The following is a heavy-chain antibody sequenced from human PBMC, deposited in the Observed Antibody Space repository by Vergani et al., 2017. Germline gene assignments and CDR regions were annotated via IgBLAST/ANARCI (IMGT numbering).Heavy chain of an antibody. V-gene: IGHV3-53*02. CDR2: IYSGGST. Sequence: EVQLVETGGGLIQPGGSLRLSCAASGFTVSSNYMSWVRQAPGKGLEWVSVIYSGGSTYYADSVKGRFTISRDNSKNTLYLQMNSLRAEDTAVYYCARDREGVSSSAVGKYYYYYYMDVWGKGTTVTVSS. D-gene: IGHD6-6*01. J-gene: IGHJ6*03. CDR3: ARDREGVSSSAVGKYYYYYYMDV. CDR1: GFTVSSNY.